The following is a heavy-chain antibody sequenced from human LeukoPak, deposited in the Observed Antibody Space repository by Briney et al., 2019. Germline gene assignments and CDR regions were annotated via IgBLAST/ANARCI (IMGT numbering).Heavy chain of an antibody. V-gene: IGHV3-11*01. Sequence: GGSLRLSCAASGFTFSTYAMSWVRQAPGKGLEWVSYISSSGSTIYYADSVKGRFTISRDNAKNSLYLQMNSLRAEDTAVYYCARDYYDSSGYYYEEGYFDYWGQGTLVTVSS. CDR1: GFTFSTYA. CDR3: ARDYYDSSGYYYEEGYFDY. J-gene: IGHJ4*02. D-gene: IGHD3-22*01. CDR2: ISSSGSTI.